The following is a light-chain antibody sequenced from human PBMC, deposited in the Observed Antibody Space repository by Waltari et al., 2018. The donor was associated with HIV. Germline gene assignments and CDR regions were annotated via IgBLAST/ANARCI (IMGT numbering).Light chain of an antibody. J-gene: IGLJ3*02. Sequence: QSVLTQPPSLSAAPGQKVTISCSGSSPNTRNNSLTWYQQLPGTAPKLLIYDSNKRPSGIPDRFSGSKSGTSGTLAITGLQTGDEADYYCGTWDSSLSAWVFGGGTKLTVL. CDR1: SPNTRNNS. CDR3: GTWDSSLSAWV. CDR2: DSN. V-gene: IGLV1-51*01.